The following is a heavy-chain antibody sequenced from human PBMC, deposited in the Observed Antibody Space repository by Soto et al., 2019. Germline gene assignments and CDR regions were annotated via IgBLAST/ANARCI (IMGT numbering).Heavy chain of an antibody. CDR3: ATDILIRDY. D-gene: IGHD3-9*01. CDR1: GLTFSNYW. J-gene: IGHJ4*02. Sequence: GGSLRLSCVASGLTFSNYWMTWVRQTPGKGLEWVANIDQDESRKNYVDSVKGRFIISRENSRNSVYLQMNSLTADDTGIYYCATDILIRDYWGQGTRVTVS. V-gene: IGHV3-7*03. CDR2: IDQDESRK.